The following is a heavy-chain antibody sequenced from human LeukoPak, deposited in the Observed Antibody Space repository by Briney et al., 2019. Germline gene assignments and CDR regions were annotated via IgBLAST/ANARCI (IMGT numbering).Heavy chain of an antibody. CDR2: IYSGGST. D-gene: IGHD3-22*01. J-gene: IGHJ5*02. CDR1: GFTVSSNY. V-gene: IGHV3-66*01. CDR3: ARGRDYYDSSGYYNWFDP. Sequence: GGSLRLSCAASGFTVSSNYISWVRQAPGKGLEWVSVIYSGGSTYYADSVKGRFTISRDNSKNTLYLQMNSLRAEDTAVYYCARGRDYYDSSGYYNWFDPWGQGTLVTVSS.